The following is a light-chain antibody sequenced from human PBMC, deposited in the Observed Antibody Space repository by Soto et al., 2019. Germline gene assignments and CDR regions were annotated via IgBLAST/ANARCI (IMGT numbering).Light chain of an antibody. CDR1: QSVSSSY. J-gene: IGKJ1*01. CDR2: GAS. V-gene: IGKV3-20*01. Sequence: ENVLTESPGTLSLSKGERATLSCRASQSVSSSYLAWYQQKPGQAPRLLIYGASSRATGIPDRFSGSGSGTDFTLTISRLEPEDFAVYYCQQYGSSHPTWTFGQGTKVDIK. CDR3: QQYGSSHPTWT.